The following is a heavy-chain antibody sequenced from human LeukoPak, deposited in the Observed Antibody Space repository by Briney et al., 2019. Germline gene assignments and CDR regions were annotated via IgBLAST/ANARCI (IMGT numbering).Heavy chain of an antibody. CDR1: GYTFIGYD. D-gene: IGHD2-15*01. V-gene: IGHV1-8*01. CDR2: MNPNTGNT. Sequence: GASVKVSCKASGYTFIGYDINWVRHATGQGLELMGWMNPNTGNTGYAQKFRGRVTTTRNTSISTASMELSSLTSEDTALYYCARGAPGSYCSGGSCPYFDYWGQGTLVSVSS. CDR3: ARGAPGSYCSGGSCPYFDY. J-gene: IGHJ4*02.